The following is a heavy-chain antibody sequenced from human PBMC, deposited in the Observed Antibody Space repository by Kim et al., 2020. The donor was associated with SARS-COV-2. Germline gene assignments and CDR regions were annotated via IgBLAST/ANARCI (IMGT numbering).Heavy chain of an antibody. CDR1: GYTFTSYA. V-gene: IGHV1-3*01. CDR3: ARGGYCSSTSCYARGYYFDY. D-gene: IGHD2-2*01. CDR2: INAGNGNT. J-gene: IGHJ4*02. Sequence: ASVKVSCKASGYTFTSYAMHWVRQAPGQRLEWMGWINAGNGNTKYSQKFQGRVTITRDTSASTAYMELSSLRSEDTAVYYCARGGYCSSTSCYARGYYFDYWGQGTLVTVSS.